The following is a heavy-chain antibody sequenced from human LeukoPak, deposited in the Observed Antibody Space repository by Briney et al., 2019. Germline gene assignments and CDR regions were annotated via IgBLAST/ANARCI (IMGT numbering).Heavy chain of an antibody. J-gene: IGHJ6*02. V-gene: IGHV5-51*01. CDR3: ARRVVTQGYYYYYGMDV. CDR1: GYSFTSYW. Sequence: GESLKISCKGSGYSFTSYWIGWVRQMPRKGLEWMGIIYPGDSDTRYSPSFQSQATISADKSISTAYLQWSSLKASDTAMYYCARRVVTQGYYYYYGMDVWGQGTTVTVSS. D-gene: IGHD4-23*01. CDR2: IYPGDSDT.